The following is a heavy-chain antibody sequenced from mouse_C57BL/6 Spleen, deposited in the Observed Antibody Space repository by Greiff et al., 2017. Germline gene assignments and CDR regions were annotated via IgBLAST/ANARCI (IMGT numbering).Heavy chain of an antibody. D-gene: IGHD1-1*01. J-gene: IGHJ1*03. CDR1: GYTFTDYY. V-gene: IGHV1-76*01. Sequence: QVQLKESGAELVRPGASVKLSCKASGYTFTDYYINWVKQRPGQGLEWIARIYPGSGNTYYNEKFKGKATLTAEKSSSTAYMQLSSLTSEDSAVYFCARHYYGSSYGYWYMDVWGTGTSVTVSS. CDR3: ARHYYGSSYGYWYMDV. CDR2: IYPGSGNT.